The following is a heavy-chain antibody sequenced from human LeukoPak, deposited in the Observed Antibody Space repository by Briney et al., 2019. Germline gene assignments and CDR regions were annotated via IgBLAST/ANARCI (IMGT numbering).Heavy chain of an antibody. CDR2: INSKSGGT. CDR1: GYTFSGYY. D-gene: IGHD4/OR15-4a*01. CDR3: ATALVLAERVDY. V-gene: IGHV1-2*02. Sequence: ASVKVSCKASGYTFSGYYIHWVRQAPGQGLEWMGWINSKSGGTDYAQKFQGRVTMTRDTSISTAYMELSSLRSEDTAVYYCATALVLAERVDYWGQGTLVTVSS. J-gene: IGHJ4*02.